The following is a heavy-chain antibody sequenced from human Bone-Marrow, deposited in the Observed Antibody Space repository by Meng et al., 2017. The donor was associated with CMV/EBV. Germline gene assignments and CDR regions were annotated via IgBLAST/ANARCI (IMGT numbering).Heavy chain of an antibody. J-gene: IGHJ4*02. D-gene: IGHD6-13*01. Sequence: SETLSLTCTVSGYSISSGYYWGWIRQPPGKGLEWIGSIYHSGSTYYNPSLKSRVTISVDTSKNQFSLKLSSVTAADTAVYYCARNIAAADFAYWGQGTLVTVAS. CDR3: ARNIAAADFAY. CDR1: GYSISSGYY. CDR2: IYHSGST. V-gene: IGHV4-38-2*02.